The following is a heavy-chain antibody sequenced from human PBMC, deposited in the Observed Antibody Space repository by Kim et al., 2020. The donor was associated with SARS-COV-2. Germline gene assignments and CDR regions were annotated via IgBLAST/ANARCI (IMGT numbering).Heavy chain of an antibody. J-gene: IGHJ3*02. V-gene: IGHV4-39*07. D-gene: IGHD2-15*01. Sequence: YNPARKGRVPISVDTSKNQFSRKLGSVPAADTAVYYCARAFGGTSLAFDIWGQGTMVTVSS. CDR3: ARAFGGTSLAFDI.